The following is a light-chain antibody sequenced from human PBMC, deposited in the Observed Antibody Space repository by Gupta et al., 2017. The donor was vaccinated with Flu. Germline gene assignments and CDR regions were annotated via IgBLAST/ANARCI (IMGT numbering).Light chain of an antibody. CDR2: KTS. CDR1: QSINNW. V-gene: IGKV1-5*03. Sequence: DIQMTQSPSTLSASVGDRVTITCRASQSINNWLAWYQQKPGKAPKLLIYKTSSLQSGVPSRFSGSGSGTEFTLTISSLQPDDFATYYCQQVSDYSYTFGQGTKLEIK. CDR3: QQVSDYSYT. J-gene: IGKJ2*01.